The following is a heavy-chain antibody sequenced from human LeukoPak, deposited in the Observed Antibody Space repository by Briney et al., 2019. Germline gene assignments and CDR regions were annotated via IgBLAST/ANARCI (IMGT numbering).Heavy chain of an antibody. J-gene: IGHJ4*02. Sequence: GGPLLLSCASAGFIFSDSWMDWGRQAPGKGLEWVANIKPDGSEIYYVDAVKGRFTISRGNAKNSLYLQMNSLRAEDTAVYYCTRSLDYWGQGILVTVSS. D-gene: IGHD2-15*01. CDR3: TRSLDY. CDR2: IKPDGSEI. CDR1: GFIFSDSW. V-gene: IGHV3-7*02.